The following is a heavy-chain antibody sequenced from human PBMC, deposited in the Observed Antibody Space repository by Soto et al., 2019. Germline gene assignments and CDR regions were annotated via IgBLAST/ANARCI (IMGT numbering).Heavy chain of an antibody. CDR2: IFHSGST. CDR1: NASISSDHW. CDR3: ARINYHGFRNFDH. D-gene: IGHD3-10*01. J-gene: IGHJ4*02. Sequence: PSETLSLTCAVSNASISSDHWWTWVRQSPGKGLEWIGEIFHSGSTNYNPSLRSRVTVSVDKSKNQFSLKLTSVTAADTAVYYCARINYHGFRNFDHWGQGTLVTVSS. V-gene: IGHV4-4*02.